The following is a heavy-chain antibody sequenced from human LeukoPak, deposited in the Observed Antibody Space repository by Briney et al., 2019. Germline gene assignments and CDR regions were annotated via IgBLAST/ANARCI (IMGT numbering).Heavy chain of an antibody. V-gene: IGHV3-23*01. Sequence: GGSLRLSCAASGFTFSSYAMSWVRQAPGKGLEWVSAISGSGGTTYYADSVKGRFTISRDNSKNTLYQQMNSLRAEDTAVYYCAKDRGIAVKINWFDPWGQGTLVTVSS. D-gene: IGHD6-19*01. J-gene: IGHJ5*02. CDR1: GFTFSSYA. CDR3: AKDRGIAVKINWFDP. CDR2: ISGSGGTT.